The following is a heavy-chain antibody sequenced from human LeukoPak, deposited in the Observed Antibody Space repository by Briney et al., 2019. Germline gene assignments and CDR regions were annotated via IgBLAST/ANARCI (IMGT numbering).Heavy chain of an antibody. D-gene: IGHD3-3*02. Sequence: SSETLSLTCAVYGGSFSGYYWSWIRQPPGKGLEWIGEINHSGSTNYNPSLKSRVTISVDTSKNQFSLKLSSVTAVDTAVYYCARGGFSRQLYYWGQGTLVTVSS. CDR3: ARGGFSRQLYY. CDR2: INHSGST. V-gene: IGHV4-34*01. CDR1: GGSFSGYY. J-gene: IGHJ4*02.